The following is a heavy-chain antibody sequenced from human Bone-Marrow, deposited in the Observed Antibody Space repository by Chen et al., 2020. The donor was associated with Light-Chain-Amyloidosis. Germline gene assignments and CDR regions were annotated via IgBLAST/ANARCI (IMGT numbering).Heavy chain of an antibody. CDR2: FRPSGGSP. J-gene: IGHJ6*02. CDR3: ANDYV. D-gene: IGHD3-16*01. Sequence: QMQLVQSGAEVKKPGASVKVSCKASGYTVTTYYIHWVRQAPGQGLEWVGVFRPSGGSPTYAQKLQGRVTLTGATSTSTVFLELSSLRSDDTAVYYCANDYVWGQGTTVTVSS. V-gene: IGHV1-46*01. CDR1: GYTVTTYY.